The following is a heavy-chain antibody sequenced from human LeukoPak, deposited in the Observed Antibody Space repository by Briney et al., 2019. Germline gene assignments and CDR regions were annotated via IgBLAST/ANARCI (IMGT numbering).Heavy chain of an antibody. D-gene: IGHD4-23*01. CDR1: GFTLTNYA. Sequence: GGSLRLSCAGSGFTLTNYAMTWVRQAPGKGLDWVSGISGSGSDTYYADSVKGRFTISRDNSKNTLFLQMNSLRAEDTAIYYCAKFLATVVTPGDYWGQGALVTVSS. V-gene: IGHV3-23*01. J-gene: IGHJ4*02. CDR2: ISGSGSDT. CDR3: AKFLATVVTPGDY.